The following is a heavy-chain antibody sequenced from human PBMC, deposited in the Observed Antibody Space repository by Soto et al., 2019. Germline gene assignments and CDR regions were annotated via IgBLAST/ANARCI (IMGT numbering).Heavy chain of an antibody. CDR3: AKDYTDYTYSFDY. D-gene: IGHD4-4*01. J-gene: IGHJ4*02. Sequence: PGGSLRLSCAASGFSFSTYCMHWVRQAPGKGLEWVAVISYDGGNKYYADSVKGRFTISRDNSKNTLYLQMNSLRAGDTAVYYCAKDYTDYTYSFDYWGQGTLVTVSS. CDR2: ISYDGGNK. CDR1: GFSFSTYC. V-gene: IGHV3-30*18.